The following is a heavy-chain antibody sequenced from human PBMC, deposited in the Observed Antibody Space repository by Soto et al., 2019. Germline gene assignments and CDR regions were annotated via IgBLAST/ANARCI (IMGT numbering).Heavy chain of an antibody. Sequence: QVQLQESGPGLVKPSQTLSLTCTVSGGSISSGDYYWSWIRQPPGKGLEWIGYIYYSGSTYYNPSLKTRVTLSXXTXKXXFSLNLSSVTAADTAVYYCARGVVVVAATFWYFDLWGRGTLVTVSS. CDR2: IYYSGST. CDR3: ARGVVVVAATFWYFDL. J-gene: IGHJ2*01. V-gene: IGHV4-30-4*01. D-gene: IGHD2-15*01. CDR1: GGSISSGDYY.